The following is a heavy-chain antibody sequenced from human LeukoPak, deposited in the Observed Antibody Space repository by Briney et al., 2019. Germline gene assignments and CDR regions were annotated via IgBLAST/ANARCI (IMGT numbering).Heavy chain of an antibody. J-gene: IGHJ4*02. V-gene: IGHV4-39*01. Sequence: SETLSLTCTVSGGSISSSSYYLGWIRQPPGKGLEWIGSIYYSGSTYYNPSLKSRVTISVDTSKNQFSLKLSSVTAADTAVYYCARHKGYYDSSGYCDYWGQGTLVTVSS. CDR1: GGSISSSSYY. CDR2: IYYSGST. CDR3: ARHKGYYDSSGYCDY. D-gene: IGHD3-22*01.